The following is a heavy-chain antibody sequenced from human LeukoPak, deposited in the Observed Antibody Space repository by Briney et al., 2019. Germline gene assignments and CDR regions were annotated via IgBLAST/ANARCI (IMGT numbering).Heavy chain of an antibody. CDR1: GGSFSGYY. V-gene: IGHV4-34*01. D-gene: IGHD3-10*01. Sequence: SETLSLTCAVYGGSFSGYYWSWIRQPPGKGLEWLGEINHSGSTNYNPSLKSRVAISVDTSKNQFSLKLSSVTAADTAVYYCARQTVRGYYYYYYYMDVWGKGTTVTVSS. CDR2: INHSGST. CDR3: ARQTVRGYYYYYYYMDV. J-gene: IGHJ6*03.